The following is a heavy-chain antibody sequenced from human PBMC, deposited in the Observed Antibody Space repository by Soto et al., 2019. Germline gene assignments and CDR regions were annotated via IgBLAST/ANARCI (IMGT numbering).Heavy chain of an antibody. J-gene: IGHJ4*02. V-gene: IGHV3-66*01. Sequence: PGGSLRLSCAASGFTVSSNYMSWVRQAPGKGLEWVSVIYSGGSTYYADSVKGRFTISRDNSKNTLYLQMNSLRAEDTAVYYCAREGRGIRPTCSWCFDYWGQGTLVTVSS. CDR2: IYSGGST. CDR3: AREGRGIRPTCSWCFDY. CDR1: GFTVSSNY. D-gene: IGHD2-8*01.